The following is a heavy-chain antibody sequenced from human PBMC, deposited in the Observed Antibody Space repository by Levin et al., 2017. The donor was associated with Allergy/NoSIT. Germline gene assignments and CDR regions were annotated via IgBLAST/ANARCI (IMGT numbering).Heavy chain of an antibody. D-gene: IGHD3-22*01. J-gene: IGHJ4*02. CDR2: IGTAGDT. CDR1: GFTFSSYD. V-gene: IGHV3-13*01. Sequence: GGSLRLSCAASGFTFSSYDMHWVRQATGKGLEWVSAIGTAGDTYYPGSVKGRFTISRENAKNSLYLQMNSLRAGDTAVYYCARGSSGYYTTPYYFDYWGQGTLVTVSS. CDR3: ARGSSGYYTTPYYFDY.